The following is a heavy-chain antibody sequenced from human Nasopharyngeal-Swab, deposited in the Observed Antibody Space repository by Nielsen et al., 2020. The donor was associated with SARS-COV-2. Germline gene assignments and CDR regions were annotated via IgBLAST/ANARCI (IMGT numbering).Heavy chain of an antibody. CDR3: ARGYDSSGYLRPIDAFDI. CDR2: IGTAGDT. J-gene: IGHJ3*02. CDR1: AFTFSSYD. V-gene: IGHV3-13*04. Sequence: GESLNISCAASAFTFSSYDMHWVRQATGKGLEWVSAIGTAGDTYYPGSVKGRFTISRENAKNSLYLQMNSLRAGDTAVYYCARGYDSSGYLRPIDAFDIWGQGTMVTVSS. D-gene: IGHD3-22*01.